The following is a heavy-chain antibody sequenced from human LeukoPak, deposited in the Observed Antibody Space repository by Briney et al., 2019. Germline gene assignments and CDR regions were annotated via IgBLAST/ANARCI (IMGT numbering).Heavy chain of an antibody. J-gene: IGHJ6*03. Sequence: ASVKVSCKASGYTFTSYGISWVRQAPGQGLEWMGWISAYNGNTNYAQKLQGRVTMTTDTSTSTAYMELRSLRSDDTAVYYCARALSFWSGYYYYMDVWGKGTTVTVSS. CDR3: ARALSFWSGYYYYMDV. CDR2: ISAYNGNT. D-gene: IGHD3-3*01. V-gene: IGHV1-18*01. CDR1: GYTFTSYG.